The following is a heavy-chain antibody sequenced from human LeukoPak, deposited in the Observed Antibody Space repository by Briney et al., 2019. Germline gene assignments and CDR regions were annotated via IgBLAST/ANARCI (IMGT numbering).Heavy chain of an antibody. D-gene: IGHD1-26*01. CDR2: INIVNNAI. CDR1: GFTFSSYE. CDR3: ARDSGEGGTFDY. V-gene: IGHV3-48*03. J-gene: IGHJ4*02. Sequence: PGGSLRLSCAASGFTFSSYEMNWVRQAPGKGLEWVSHINIVNNAIYYSDSVKGRFTISRDNAKNSLYLQMNSLRAEDTAVYYCARDSGEGGTFDYWGQGTLVSVSS.